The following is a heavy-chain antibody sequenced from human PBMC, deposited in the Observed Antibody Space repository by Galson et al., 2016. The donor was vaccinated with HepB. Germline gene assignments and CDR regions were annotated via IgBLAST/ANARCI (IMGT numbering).Heavy chain of an antibody. CDR3: ARIAADGSTFDY. J-gene: IGHJ4*02. Sequence: SLRLSCAASGFSLRNHWMSWVRQAPGKGLEWVANINQDGSVEKYLDSVKGRFTVFKDNAKNSLYLQLNSLSAEDTAMFYCARIAADGSTFDYWGQRTLVTVSS. CDR2: INQDGSVE. V-gene: IGHV3-7*03. D-gene: IGHD6-13*01. CDR1: GFSLRNHW.